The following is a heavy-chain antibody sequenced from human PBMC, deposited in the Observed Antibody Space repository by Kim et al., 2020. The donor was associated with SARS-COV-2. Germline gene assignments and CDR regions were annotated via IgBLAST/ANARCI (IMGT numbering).Heavy chain of an antibody. CDR3: AKGAFRYSGANDAFDL. Sequence: DSVEGRFTISRDNAKNSLYVQMNSLKPDDTALYYCAKGAFRYSGANDAFDLWGHGTMVTVSS. V-gene: IGHV3-9*01. D-gene: IGHD3-9*01. J-gene: IGHJ3*01.